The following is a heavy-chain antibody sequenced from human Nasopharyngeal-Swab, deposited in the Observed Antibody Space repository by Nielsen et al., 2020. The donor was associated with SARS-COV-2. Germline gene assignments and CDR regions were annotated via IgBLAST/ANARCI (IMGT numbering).Heavy chain of an antibody. CDR3: ARLAAPYYDFWSGYYGVYGWFDP. D-gene: IGHD3-3*01. V-gene: IGHV4-59*08. CDR2: IYYSGGT. J-gene: IGHJ5*02. Sequence: SETLSLTCTVSGGSISSYYWSWIRQPPGKGLEWIGYIYYSGGTNYNPSLKSRVTISVDTSKNQFSLKLSSVTAADTAVYYCARLAAPYYDFWSGYYGVYGWFDPWGQGTLVTVSS. CDR1: GGSISSYY.